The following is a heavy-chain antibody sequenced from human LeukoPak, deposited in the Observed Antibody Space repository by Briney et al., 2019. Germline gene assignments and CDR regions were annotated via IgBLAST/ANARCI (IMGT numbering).Heavy chain of an antibody. D-gene: IGHD3-22*01. CDR2: ISSSGSTI. J-gene: IGHJ4*02. CDR3: ARTYYYDSSGYYGDD. V-gene: IGHV3-11*04. Sequence: GGSLRLSCAASGFTFSDYYMSWIRQAPGKGLEWVSYISSSGSTIYYADSVKGRFTISRDNAKNSLYLQMKSLRAEDTAVYYCARTYYYDSSGYYGDDWGQGTLVTVSS. CDR1: GFTFSDYY.